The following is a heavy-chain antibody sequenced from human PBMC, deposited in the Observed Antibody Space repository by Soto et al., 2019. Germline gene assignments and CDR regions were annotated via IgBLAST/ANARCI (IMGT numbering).Heavy chain of an antibody. Sequence: TLSLTCALYGGSISGYYWSWIRQPPGKGLEWIGEINHSGSTNYNPSLKSRVTISVDTSKNQFSLKLSSVTAADTAVYYCARENYYYYGMDVWGQGTTVTVS. CDR3: ARENYYYYGMDV. J-gene: IGHJ6*02. CDR2: INHSGST. CDR1: GGSISGYY. V-gene: IGHV4-34*01.